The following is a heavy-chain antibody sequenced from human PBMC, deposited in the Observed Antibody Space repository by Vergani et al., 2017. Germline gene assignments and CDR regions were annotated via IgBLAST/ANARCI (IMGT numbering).Heavy chain of an antibody. D-gene: IGHD1-1*01. J-gene: IGHJ4*02. Sequence: QVQLQESGPGLVKPSQTLSLTCTVSGGSISSGDYYWSWIRQPPGKGLEWIGYIYYSGSTYYNPSLKSRVTISVDTSTNQFSLQLSSVTAADTAVYYCARERVYNWNDGGRFDYWGQGTLVTVSS. CDR3: ARERVYNWNDGGRFDY. CDR1: GGSISSGDYY. CDR2: IYYSGST. V-gene: IGHV4-30-4*08.